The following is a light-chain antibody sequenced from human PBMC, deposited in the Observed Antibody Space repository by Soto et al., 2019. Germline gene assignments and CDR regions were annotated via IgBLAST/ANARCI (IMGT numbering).Light chain of an antibody. V-gene: IGLV1-47*01. CDR2: RNS. J-gene: IGLJ2*01. Sequence: QSVLTQPPSASGTPGQRVTISCSGSSSKIGSNYVYWYQQLPGTVPQLLIYRNSERPSGGPDRFSGSKSGTSAPLGISGLRSEDEADYYCAAWDDSLSGVVFGGGTQLTVL. CDR1: SSKIGSNY. CDR3: AAWDDSLSGVV.